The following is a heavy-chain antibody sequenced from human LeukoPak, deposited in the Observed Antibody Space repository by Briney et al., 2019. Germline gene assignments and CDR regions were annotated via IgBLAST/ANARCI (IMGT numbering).Heavy chain of an antibody. D-gene: IGHD3-22*01. CDR2: ISYDGSNT. V-gene: IGHV3-30*14. CDR1: GFTFSSYW. J-gene: IGHJ4*02. Sequence: GGSLRLPCAASGFTFSSYWMSWVRQAPGKGLEWVSFISYDGSNTYYADSVKGRFTISRDSSKNTLSLQMNNLRAEDTAIYYCTRSGYRHPYHFDSWGQGTLVIVSS. CDR3: TRSGYRHPYHFDS.